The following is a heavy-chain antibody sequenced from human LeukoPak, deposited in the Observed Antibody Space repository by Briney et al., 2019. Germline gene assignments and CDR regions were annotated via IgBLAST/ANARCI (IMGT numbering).Heavy chain of an antibody. D-gene: IGHD6-19*01. Sequence: ASVKVSCKASGYTFTSYAISWVRQAPGQGLEWMGWISAYNGNTNYAQTLQGRVTMTTDTSTSTAYMELRSLRSDDTAVYYCARDGAVTGSYNWFDPWGQGTLVTVSS. V-gene: IGHV1-18*01. J-gene: IGHJ5*02. CDR3: ARDGAVTGSYNWFDP. CDR2: ISAYNGNT. CDR1: GYTFTSYA.